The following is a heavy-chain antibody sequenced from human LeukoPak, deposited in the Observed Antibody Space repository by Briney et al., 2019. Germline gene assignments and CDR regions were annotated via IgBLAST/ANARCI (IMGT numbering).Heavy chain of an antibody. CDR2: ISYDGSDK. J-gene: IGHJ6*03. Sequence: PGGSLRLSCAASGFTFSSYPIHWVRQAPGKGLEWVALISYDGSDKNYAESVKGRFTISRDNSKNTLYLQINSLRAEDTAVYYCARGPSRSSGYYYYSYMDVWGKGATVTVSS. CDR1: GFTFSSYP. CDR3: ARGPSRSSGYYYYSYMDV. V-gene: IGHV3-30*01. D-gene: IGHD6-6*01.